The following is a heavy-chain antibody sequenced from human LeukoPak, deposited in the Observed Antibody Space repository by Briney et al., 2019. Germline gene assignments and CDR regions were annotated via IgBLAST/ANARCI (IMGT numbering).Heavy chain of an antibody. V-gene: IGHV4-61*02. CDR2: IYTSGST. J-gene: IGHJ5*02. CDR3: AREAVTFWFDP. Sequence: KPSETLSLTCTVSGGSISSGSYYWSWIRQPAGKGLEWIGRIYTSGSTNYNPSLKSRVTISVDTSKNQFSLKLSSVTAADTAVYYCAREAVTFWFDPWGQGTLVTVSS. CDR1: GGSISSGSYY. D-gene: IGHD4-17*01.